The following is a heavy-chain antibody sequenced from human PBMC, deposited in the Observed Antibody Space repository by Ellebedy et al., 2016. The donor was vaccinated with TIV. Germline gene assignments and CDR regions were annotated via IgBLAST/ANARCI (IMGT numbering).Heavy chain of an antibody. CDR3: ARAGRPLDY. CDR2: IKQDESDK. CDR1: GFTFSSYW. V-gene: IGHV3-7*04. D-gene: IGHD3-10*01. J-gene: IGHJ4*02. Sequence: PGGSLRLSCAASGFTFSSYWMSWVRQAPGKGLEWVANIKQDESDKYYVGSVKGRFTVSRDNAENSLYLQMNSLRADDSAVYYCARAGRPLDYWGQGTLVTVSS.